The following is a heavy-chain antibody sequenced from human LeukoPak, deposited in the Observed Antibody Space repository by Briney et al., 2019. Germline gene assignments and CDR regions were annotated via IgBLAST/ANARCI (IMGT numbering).Heavy chain of an antibody. CDR2: INHIGST. CDR1: GGSFSVYY. J-gene: IGHJ4*02. D-gene: IGHD3-22*01. CDR3: LIPPRRFFYYDSSGYRYYFDY. V-gene: IGHV4-34*03. Sequence: PSEALSLTCAVYGGSFSVYYWSWIRQPPGKGLEWIGEINHIGSTNYNPSLKSRVTISVDTSKNQFSLNRTCATAADTAGMCFLIPPRRFFYYDSSGYRYYFDYWGQGTLVTVSS.